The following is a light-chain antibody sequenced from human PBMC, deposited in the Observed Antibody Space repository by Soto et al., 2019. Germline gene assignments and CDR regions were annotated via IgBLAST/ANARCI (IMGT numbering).Light chain of an antibody. CDR2: GAS. CDR1: QSVSSN. J-gene: IGKJ1*01. V-gene: IGKV3-15*01. CDR3: QHYNNWPPLT. Sequence: EIVMTQSPATLSVSPGERATLSCRASQSVSSNLAWYQQKPGQAPRLLIYGASTRATGIPARFSGSGSGTEFTLTISRLQAEDFAIYYCQHYNNWPPLTFGQGTKVEIK.